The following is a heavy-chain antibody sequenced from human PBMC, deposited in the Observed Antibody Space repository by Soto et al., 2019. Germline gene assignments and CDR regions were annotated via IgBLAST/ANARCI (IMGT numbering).Heavy chain of an antibody. D-gene: IGHD6-19*01. V-gene: IGHV3-33*01. CDR3: ARDQRVAGYRSGWYYYYYYGMDV. J-gene: IGHJ6*02. Sequence: GGSLRLSCAASGFTFSSYGMHWVRQAPGKGLEWVAVIWYDGSNKYYADSVKGRFTISIDTSKNALYLQMNSLRAEDAAVYYCARDQRVAGYRSGWYYYYYYGMDVWGQGTTVTLSS. CDR1: GFTFSSYG. CDR2: IWYDGSNK.